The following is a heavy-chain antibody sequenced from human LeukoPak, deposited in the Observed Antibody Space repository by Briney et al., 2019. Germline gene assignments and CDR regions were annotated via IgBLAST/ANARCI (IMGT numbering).Heavy chain of an antibody. D-gene: IGHD3-22*01. J-gene: IGHJ4*02. V-gene: IGHV3-48*01. CDR2: ISSSSSTI. Sequence: SGGSLRPSCAASGFTFSSYSMNWVRQAPGKGLEWVSYISSSSSTIYYADSVKGRFNIYRDNAKKSLYLQMNSLRAEDTAVYYCARVSRRYYYDSSGYLGYWGQGTLVTVSS. CDR1: GFTFSSYS. CDR3: ARVSRRYYYDSSGYLGY.